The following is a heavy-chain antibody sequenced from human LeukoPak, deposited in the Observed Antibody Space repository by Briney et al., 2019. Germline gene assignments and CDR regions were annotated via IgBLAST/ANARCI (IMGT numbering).Heavy chain of an antibody. CDR1: GYTFTSYG. J-gene: IGHJ5*02. CDR3: ASTSGGYYDFWSGYYHNWFDP. V-gene: IGHV1-18*01. D-gene: IGHD3-3*01. CDR2: ISAYNGNT. Sequence: ASVKVSCKASGYTFTSYGISWARQAPGQGLEWMGWISAYNGNTNYAQKLQGRVTMTTDTSTSTAYMELRSLRSDDTAVYYCASTSGGYYDFWSGYYHNWFDPWGQGTLVTVSS.